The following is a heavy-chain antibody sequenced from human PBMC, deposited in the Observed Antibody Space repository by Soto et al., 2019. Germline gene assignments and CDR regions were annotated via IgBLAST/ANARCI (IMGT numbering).Heavy chain of an antibody. CDR1: GFAFSSYA. J-gene: IGHJ4*02. CDR2: ISGSGGST. D-gene: IGHD1-26*01. Sequence: EVQLLESRGGLVQPGGSLRLSCAASGFAFSSYAMRWVRQAPGKGLEWVSAISGSGGSTYYADSVKGRFTISRDNSENTLYLQMNSLRAEDTAVYYCARRGSGIYYDYWGQGTLVTVSS. CDR3: ARRGSGIYYDY. V-gene: IGHV3-23*01.